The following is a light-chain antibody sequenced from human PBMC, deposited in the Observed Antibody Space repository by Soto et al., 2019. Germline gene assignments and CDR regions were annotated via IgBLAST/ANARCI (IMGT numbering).Light chain of an antibody. V-gene: IGKV3-20*01. CDR3: QQYNNWLRT. CDR1: QSVSSSY. CDR2: GAS. Sequence: EIVLTQSPGTLSLSPWERATLSCRASQSVSSSYLAWYQQKPGQAPRLLIYGASSRATGIPDRFSGSGSGTEFTLTISSLQSEDFAVYYCQQYNNWLRTFGQGTKVDIK. J-gene: IGKJ1*01.